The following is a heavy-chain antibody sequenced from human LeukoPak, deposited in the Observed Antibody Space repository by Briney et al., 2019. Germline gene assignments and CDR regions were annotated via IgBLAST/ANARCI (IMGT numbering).Heavy chain of an antibody. CDR3: TSHYYYGSGSYSTDYYYYYMDV. J-gene: IGHJ6*03. CDR2: IRSKANSYAT. CDR1: GFTFSVSA. Sequence: PGGSLRLSCAASGFTFSVSAMHWVRQASGKGLEWVGRIRSKANSYATAYAASVKGRFTISRDDSKNTAYLQMNSLKTEDTAVYYCTSHYYYGSGSYSTDYYYYYMDVWGKGTTVTVSS. V-gene: IGHV3-73*01. D-gene: IGHD3-10*01.